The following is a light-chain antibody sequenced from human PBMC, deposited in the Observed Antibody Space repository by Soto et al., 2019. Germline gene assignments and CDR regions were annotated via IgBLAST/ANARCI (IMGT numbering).Light chain of an antibody. J-gene: IGKJ4*01. V-gene: IGKV3D-15*01. Sequence: EIGIAPCPASLSVSVGDVATKSHRASQSVGSDLAWYQQKPGQAPRLVIYDIFTRATGVPTRISGSGSGTEFTLTISSLQSEDFAVYYCQQYNSWPLTFGGGTKVDIK. CDR3: QQYNSWPLT. CDR2: DIF. CDR1: QSVGSD.